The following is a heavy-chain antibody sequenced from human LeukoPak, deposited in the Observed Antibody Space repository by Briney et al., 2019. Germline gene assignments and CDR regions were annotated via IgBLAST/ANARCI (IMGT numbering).Heavy chain of an antibody. D-gene: IGHD3-3*01. CDR3: ARESYITIFGVVIGDWFDP. CDR1: GFTFSSYW. J-gene: IGHJ5*02. CDR2: INSDGSST. Sequence: GGSLRLSCAASGFTFSSYWMHWVRQAPGKGLVWVSRINSDGSSTSYADSVKGRFTISRDNAKNTLCLQMNSLRAEDTAVYYCARESYITIFGVVIGDWFDPWGQGTLVTVSS. V-gene: IGHV3-74*01.